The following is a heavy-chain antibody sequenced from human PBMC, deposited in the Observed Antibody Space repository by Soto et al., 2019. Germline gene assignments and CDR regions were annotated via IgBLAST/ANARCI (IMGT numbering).Heavy chain of an antibody. V-gene: IGHV4-30-4*01. CDR3: AREIMPLTNDWCFDL. J-gene: IGHJ2*01. CDR2: IFDSGST. D-gene: IGHD2-8*01. CDR1: GGSISGGVHS. Sequence: QVQLQESGPGLVKPSETLSLTCTVSGGSISGGVHSWSWIRQPPGKGLEWIGHIFDSGSTYYNPSLKSRLTISVDTSKNQFSLRLSSVTVADTAVYYCAREIMPLTNDWCFDLWGRGTLVTVSS.